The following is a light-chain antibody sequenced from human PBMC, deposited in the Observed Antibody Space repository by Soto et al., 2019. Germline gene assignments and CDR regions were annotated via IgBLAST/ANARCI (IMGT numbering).Light chain of an antibody. CDR1: SSNIGNNH. CDR2: RDN. V-gene: IGLV1-47*01. Sequence: QLVLTQPPSASGTPGQRVTISCSGSSSNIGNNHVYWYQQLPGTAPKLLIYRDNHRPSGVPDRFSGSRSGTSASLAISGLRFEDEADYHCAAWDGSLSGVVFGGGTKLTVL. CDR3: AAWDGSLSGVV. J-gene: IGLJ2*01.